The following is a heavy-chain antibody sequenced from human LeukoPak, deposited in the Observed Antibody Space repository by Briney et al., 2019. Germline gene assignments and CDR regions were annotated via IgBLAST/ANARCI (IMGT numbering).Heavy chain of an antibody. CDR2: VSSGFHA. CDR3: VREARGYHYTYYDY. CDR1: GFTLGSHD. V-gene: IGHV3-13*01. D-gene: IGHD5-18*01. Sequence: GGSLRLSCTASGFTLGSHDMHWVRQIPGQGLEWVAAVSSGFHAFFADSVQGRFTVSREDARSSLYLQMNSLRAGDTAVYYCVREARGYHYTYYDYWGQVTLVTVSS. J-gene: IGHJ4*02.